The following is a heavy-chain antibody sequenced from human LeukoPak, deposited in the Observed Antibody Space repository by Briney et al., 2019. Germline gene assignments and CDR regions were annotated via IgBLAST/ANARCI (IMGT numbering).Heavy chain of an antibody. J-gene: IGHJ4*02. CDR3: ARGGIAVAGYFDY. D-gene: IGHD6-19*01. Sequence: SETLSLTCTVSGGSVSSGSYYWSWIRQPPGKGLEWIGYIYYSGSTNYNLSLKSRVTISVDTSKNQFSLKLSSVTAADTAVYYCARGGIAVAGYFDYWGQGTLVTVSS. CDR1: GGSVSSGSYY. V-gene: IGHV4-61*01. CDR2: IYYSGST.